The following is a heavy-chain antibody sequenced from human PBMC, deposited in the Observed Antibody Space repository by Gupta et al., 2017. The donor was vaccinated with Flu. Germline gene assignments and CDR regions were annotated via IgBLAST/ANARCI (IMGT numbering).Heavy chain of an antibody. V-gene: IGHV1-3*01. J-gene: IGHJ6*02. CDR1: GYTFTSYA. D-gene: IGHD2-15*01. Sequence: QVQLVQSGAEVKKPGASVKVSCKASGYTFTSYAMHWVRQAPGQRLEWMGWINAGNGNTKYSQKFQGRVTITRDTSASTAYMELSRMRSEDTAVYYCARDTPYYYYGMDVWGQGTTVTVSS. CDR3: ARDTPYYYYGMDV. CDR2: INAGNGNT.